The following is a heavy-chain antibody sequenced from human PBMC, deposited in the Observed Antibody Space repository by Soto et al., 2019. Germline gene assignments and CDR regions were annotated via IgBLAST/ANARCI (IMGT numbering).Heavy chain of an antibody. V-gene: IGHV3-30-3*01. Sequence: QVQLVESGGGVVQPGRSLRLSCAASGFTFSSYAVHWVRQAPGKGLEWVAVISFDGSNRYYADSLKGRFTISRDNSKNPLYLQVNSLRPEDTAVYYCARCPSGSAFYYYGMDVWGPGTAVTVSS. CDR1: GFTFSSYA. CDR2: ISFDGSNR. J-gene: IGHJ6*02. D-gene: IGHD6-19*01. CDR3: ARCPSGSAFYYYGMDV.